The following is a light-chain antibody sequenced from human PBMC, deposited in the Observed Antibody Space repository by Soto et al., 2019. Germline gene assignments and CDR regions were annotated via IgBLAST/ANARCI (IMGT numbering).Light chain of an antibody. CDR2: DIY. Sequence: VRQSRASLSLFLGDSATLYCRVSQSVGNKVAWYQHKPGQTPRLIIYDIYTRAAGVPARFSGSGYGTDFTLTISSLQSEDFAVYYCQQNNIWRSITCGQGTRLEIK. CDR1: QSVGNK. J-gene: IGKJ5*01. CDR3: QQNNIWRSIT. V-gene: IGKV3-15*01.